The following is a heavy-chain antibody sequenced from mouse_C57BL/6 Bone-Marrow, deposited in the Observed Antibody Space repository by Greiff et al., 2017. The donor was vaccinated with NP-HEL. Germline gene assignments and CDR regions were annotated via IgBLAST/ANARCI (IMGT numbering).Heavy chain of an antibody. Sequence: VQLQESGAELVMPGASVKLSCKASGYTFTSYWMHWVKQRPGQGLEWIGEIDPSDSYTNYNQKFKGKSTLTVDKSSSTAYMQLSSLTSEDSAVYYCARGDDYGTYFDYWGQGTTLTVSS. CDR3: ARGDDYGTYFDY. CDR1: GYTFTSYW. J-gene: IGHJ2*01. CDR2: IDPSDSYT. V-gene: IGHV1-69*01. D-gene: IGHD2-4*01.